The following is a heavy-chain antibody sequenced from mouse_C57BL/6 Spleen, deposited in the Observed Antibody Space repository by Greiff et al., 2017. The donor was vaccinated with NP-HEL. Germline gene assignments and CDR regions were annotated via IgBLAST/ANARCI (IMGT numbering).Heavy chain of an antibody. D-gene: IGHD2-4*01. CDR3: ARYYEDYFDY. CDR1: GFTFSDYG. J-gene: IGHJ2*01. Sequence: DVKLVESGGGLVKPGGSLKLSCAASGFTFSDYGMHWVRQAPEKGLEWVAYISSGSSTIYYADTVKGRFTISRDNAKNTLFLQMTSLRSEDTAMYYCARYYEDYFDYWGQGTTLTVSS. V-gene: IGHV5-17*01. CDR2: ISSGSSTI.